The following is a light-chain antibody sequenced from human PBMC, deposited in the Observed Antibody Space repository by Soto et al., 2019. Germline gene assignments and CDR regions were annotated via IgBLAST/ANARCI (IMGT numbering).Light chain of an antibody. CDR3: QQYGTSWT. CDR2: GAS. Sequence: EIVLTQSPGTLSLSPGERATLSCRASQSVSSYLAWYQQKSGQAPRLLIYGASRRATGIPDRFSGSGSGTDFTLTISRLEPEDFAVYYCQQYGTSWTFGQGTKVDIK. V-gene: IGKV3-20*01. CDR1: QSVSSY. J-gene: IGKJ1*01.